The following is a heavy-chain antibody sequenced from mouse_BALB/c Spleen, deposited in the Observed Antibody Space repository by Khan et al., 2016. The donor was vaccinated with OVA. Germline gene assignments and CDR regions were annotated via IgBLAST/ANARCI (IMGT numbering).Heavy chain of an antibody. CDR3: ARGVLELQAWFAY. Sequence: EVQLQESGPELVKPGASVKMSCKASGYTFTSYDMHWVKQKPGQGLEWIGYINPYNDYTKFNEKFKGKATLTSDKSSSTAYMELSSLTSEDSAVFVGARGVLELQAWFAYWGQGTLVTVSA. CDR2: INPYNDYT. D-gene: IGHD2-12*01. CDR1: GYTFTSYD. V-gene: IGHV1S136*01. J-gene: IGHJ3*01.